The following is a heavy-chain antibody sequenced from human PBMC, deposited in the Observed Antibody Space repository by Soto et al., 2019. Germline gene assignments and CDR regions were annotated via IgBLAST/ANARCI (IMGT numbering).Heavy chain of an antibody. Sequence: HPGGSLRLSCATSGFTFRFYDMHWVRQAPGKGLEWVAIISRDGNNKDYGDSVKGRFTISRDNSKNTLYLQMNSLRGEDTAVYYCAKDARYYDSSGFGAFDIWGQGTMVTV. CDR1: GFTFRFYD. CDR3: AKDARYYDSSGFGAFDI. D-gene: IGHD3-22*01. CDR2: ISRDGNNK. J-gene: IGHJ3*02. V-gene: IGHV3-30*18.